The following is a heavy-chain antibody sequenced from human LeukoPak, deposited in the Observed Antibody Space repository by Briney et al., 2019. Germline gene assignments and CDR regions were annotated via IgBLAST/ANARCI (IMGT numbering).Heavy chain of an antibody. CDR1: GFTVSSNY. D-gene: IGHD6-13*01. Sequence: GGSLRLSCAASGFTVSSNYLTWVRQAPGKGLKGVSVIYSGGSAYYADSVKGRFTISRDNSKNTLYLQMNSLRAEDTAVYYCAKSYRPRGSNIAVDYWGQGTLVTVSS. CDR2: IYSGGSA. V-gene: IGHV3-53*01. CDR3: AKSYRPRGSNIAVDY. J-gene: IGHJ4*02.